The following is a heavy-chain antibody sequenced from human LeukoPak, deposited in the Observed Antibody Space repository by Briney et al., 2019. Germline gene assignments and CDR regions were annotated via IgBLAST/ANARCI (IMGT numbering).Heavy chain of an antibody. CDR1: GFTFDDYA. V-gene: IGHV3-9*01. J-gene: IGHJ5*02. CDR2: ISWNSGSI. CDR3: AKDIAPRTTVTTSGWFDP. Sequence: PGRSLRLSCAASGFTFDDYAMHWVRQAPGKGLEWVSGISWNSGSIGYADSVKGRFTISRDNAKNSLYLQMNSLRAEDTALYYCAKDIAPRTTVTTSGWFDPWGQGTLVTVSS. D-gene: IGHD4-17*01.